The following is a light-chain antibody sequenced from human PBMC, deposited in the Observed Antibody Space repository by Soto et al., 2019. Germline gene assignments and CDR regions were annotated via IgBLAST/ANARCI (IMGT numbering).Light chain of an antibody. J-gene: IGKJ2*01. Sequence: EVVLTQSPATLSLSPGERATLSCRASQSVSSYLAWYQQKPGQAPRLLIYDASNRATDIPARFSGSGSGTDFTLTINSLEPEDFAVYSCQQRGTFGQGTKVEIK. V-gene: IGKV3-11*01. CDR1: QSVSSY. CDR2: DAS. CDR3: QQRGT.